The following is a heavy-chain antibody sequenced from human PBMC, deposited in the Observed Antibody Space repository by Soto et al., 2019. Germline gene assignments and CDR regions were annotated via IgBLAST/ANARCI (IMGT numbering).Heavy chain of an antibody. V-gene: IGHV4-59*01. CDR2: IYYSGST. CDR1: GGSISSYY. Sequence: SETLSLTCTVSGGSISSYYWSWIRQPPGKGLEWIGYIYYSGSTNYNPSLKSRVTISVDTSKNQFSLKLSSVTAADTAVYYCARGTDFWSGYYIGYFDYWGQGTLVTVSS. CDR3: ARGTDFWSGYYIGYFDY. J-gene: IGHJ4*02. D-gene: IGHD3-3*01.